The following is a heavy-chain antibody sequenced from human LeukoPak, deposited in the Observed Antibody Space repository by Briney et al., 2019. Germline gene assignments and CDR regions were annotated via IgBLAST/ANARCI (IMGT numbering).Heavy chain of an antibody. Sequence: SETLSLTCTVSGGSLSSYYWSWIRQPAGKGLEWIGLIYTSGSTNYNPSLKSRITMSVDTSKSQFSLKLSSVTAADTAVYYCVRDNSRDGYNYYFDYWGQGTLVIVSS. CDR2: IYTSGST. D-gene: IGHD5-24*01. J-gene: IGHJ4*02. CDR1: GGSLSSYY. V-gene: IGHV4-4*07. CDR3: VRDNSRDGYNYYFDY.